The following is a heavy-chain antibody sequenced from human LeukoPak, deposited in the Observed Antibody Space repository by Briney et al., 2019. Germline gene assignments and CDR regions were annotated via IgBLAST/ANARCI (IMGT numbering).Heavy chain of an antibody. CDR3: ARDYYGSAYYYYGMDV. CDR1: GYTFTSYG. V-gene: IGHV1-18*04. D-gene: IGHD3-10*01. J-gene: IGHJ6*04. Sequence: ASVKVSCKASGYTFTSYGISWVRQAPGQGVGWMGWISAYNGNTNYAQKLQGRVTMTTDTSTSTAYMELRSLRSDDTAVYYCARDYYGSAYYYYGMDVWGKGTTVTVSA. CDR2: ISAYNGNT.